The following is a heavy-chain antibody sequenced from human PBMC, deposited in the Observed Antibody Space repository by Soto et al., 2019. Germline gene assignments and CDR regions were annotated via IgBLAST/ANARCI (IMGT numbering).Heavy chain of an antibody. J-gene: IGHJ3*02. Sequence: QVQLQESGPGLVKPSQTLSLTCTVSGGSISSGGYYWSWLRQHPGKGLEWIGSIYYSGSTYYNPSRKSRGTIAGDTSKNQFSLKLSSVTAADTAVYDCARGSAASDAFDIWGQGTMVTVSS. V-gene: IGHV4-31*03. CDR2: IYYSGST. CDR1: GGSISSGGYY. CDR3: ARGSAASDAFDI. D-gene: IGHD2-2*01.